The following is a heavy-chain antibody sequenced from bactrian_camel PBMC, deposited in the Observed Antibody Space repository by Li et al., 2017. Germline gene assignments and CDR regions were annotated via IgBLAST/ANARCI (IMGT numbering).Heavy chain of an antibody. V-gene: IGHV3S40*01. CDR1: EYPARF. CDR2: IYTIGTSR. D-gene: IGHD5*01. CDR3: AAYPCTRSEKGWVPSGQGY. Sequence: QLVESGGGSVQAGGSLRLSCVASEYPARFMGWFRQAPGKEREGVAAIYTIGTSRCYADSVKGRFTISADNAKNTVYLEMSGLKPEDTDMYYCAAYPCTRSEKGWVPSGQGYSGQGTQVTVS. J-gene: IGHJ6*01.